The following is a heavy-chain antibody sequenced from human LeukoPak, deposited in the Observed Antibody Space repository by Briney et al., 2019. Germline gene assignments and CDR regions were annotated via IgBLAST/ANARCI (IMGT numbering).Heavy chain of an antibody. Sequence: PSETLSLTCTVSGGSISSYYWSWIRQPAGKGLEWIGRVYTSGSTHYNPSLKSRVTMSVDTSKNQFSLKLSSVTAADTAVYYCARLITGTTTAFDIWGQGTMVTVSS. J-gene: IGHJ3*02. CDR2: VYTSGST. D-gene: IGHD1-7*01. CDR1: GGSISSYY. CDR3: ARLITGTTTAFDI. V-gene: IGHV4-4*07.